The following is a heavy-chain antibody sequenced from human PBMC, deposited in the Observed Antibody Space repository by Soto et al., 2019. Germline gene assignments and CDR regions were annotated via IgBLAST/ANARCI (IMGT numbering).Heavy chain of an antibody. CDR1: GFTFGDYA. CDR3: TSGPPMYCSSSSCYASPFDY. CDR2: INSDGSST. V-gene: IGHV3-74*01. D-gene: IGHD2-2*01. J-gene: IGHJ4*02. Sequence: GGSLRFSCAASGFTFGDYAMHWVRQAPGKGLVWVSRINSDGSSTSYADSVKGRFTISRDNAKNTLYLQMNSLRAEDTAVYYCTSGPPMYCSSSSCYASPFDYWGQGTLVTVSS.